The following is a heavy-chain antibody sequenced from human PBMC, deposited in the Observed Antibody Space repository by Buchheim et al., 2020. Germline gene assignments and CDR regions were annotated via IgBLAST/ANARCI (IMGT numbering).Heavy chain of an antibody. Sequence: QVQLQQWGAGLLKPSETLSLTCAVYGGSFSGYYWSWIRQPPGKGLEWIGEINHSGSTNYNPSLKSRVTISVDTSKNQFSLKLSSVTAADTAVYYCARGNGEYQLLWMYYFDYWGQGTL. D-gene: IGHD2-2*01. CDR3: ARGNGEYQLLWMYYFDY. CDR2: INHSGST. J-gene: IGHJ4*02. CDR1: GGSFSGYY. V-gene: IGHV4-34*01.